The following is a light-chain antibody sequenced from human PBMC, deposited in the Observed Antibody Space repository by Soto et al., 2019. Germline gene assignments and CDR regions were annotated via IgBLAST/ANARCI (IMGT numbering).Light chain of an antibody. J-gene: IGLJ1*01. CDR2: AVS. CDR3: SSYTSSSTRV. CDR1: SSDVGGYNY. Sequence: QSALTQPASVSGSPGQSITISCTGTSSDVGGYNYVSWYQQHPGKAPKLMISAVSNRPSGVSNRFSGSKSGNTASLTISGLQAEDEADYYCSSYTSSSTRVFGTGTKVTVL. V-gene: IGLV2-14*01.